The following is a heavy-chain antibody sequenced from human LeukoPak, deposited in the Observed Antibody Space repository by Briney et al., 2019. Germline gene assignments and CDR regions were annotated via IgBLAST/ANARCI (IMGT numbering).Heavy chain of an antibody. CDR1: GGSISSSSYY. V-gene: IGHV4-39*01. CDR3: ARGVYGGYPLEELYYFDF. CDR2: IYYSGST. J-gene: IGHJ4*02. Sequence: TSETLSLTCTVSGGSISSSSYYWDWIRQPPGKGLEWIGSIYYSGSTYYNPSLKSRVTISVDTSKNQFSLKLSSVTAADTAVYYCARGVYGGYPLEELYYFDFWGQGALVTVSS. D-gene: IGHD5-12*01.